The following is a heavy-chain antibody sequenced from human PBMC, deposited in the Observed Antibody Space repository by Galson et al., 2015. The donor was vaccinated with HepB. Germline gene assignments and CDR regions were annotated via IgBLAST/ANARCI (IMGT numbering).Heavy chain of an antibody. D-gene: IGHD4-17*01. CDR2: INAGNGNT. J-gene: IGHJ5*02. CDR1: GYTFTSYA. Sequence: SVKVSCKASGYTFTSYAMHWVRQAPGQRLEWMGWINAGNGNTKYSQKFQGRVTITRDTSASTAYMELSSLRSEDTAVYYCALSDYPTNWFDPWGQGTLVTVSS. V-gene: IGHV1-3*01. CDR3: ALSDYPTNWFDP.